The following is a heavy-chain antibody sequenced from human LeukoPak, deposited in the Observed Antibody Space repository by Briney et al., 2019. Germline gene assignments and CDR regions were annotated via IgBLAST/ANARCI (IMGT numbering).Heavy chain of an antibody. Sequence: ASVKVSCKASGYTFTSYYIHWVRQAPGQGLEWMAIINPSGGTTSYAQKFQGRVTMTRDTSTSTVYMELSSLRSEDTAVYYCARAMGGKGSSWYLKYNWFDPWGQGTLVTVSS. CDR2: INPSGGTT. CDR3: ARAMGGKGSSWYLKYNWFDP. CDR1: GYTFTSYY. V-gene: IGHV1-46*03. D-gene: IGHD6-13*01. J-gene: IGHJ5*02.